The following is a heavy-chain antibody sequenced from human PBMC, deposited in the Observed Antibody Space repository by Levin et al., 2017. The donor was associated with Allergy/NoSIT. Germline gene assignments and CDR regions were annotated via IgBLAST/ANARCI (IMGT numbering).Heavy chain of an antibody. CDR3: ARGYSGSYYDAFDI. J-gene: IGHJ3*02. V-gene: IGHV3-30-3*01. Sequence: GGSLRLSCAASGFTFSSYAMHWVRQSPGKGLEWVAVISYDGSNKYYADSVKGRFTISRDNSKNTLYLQMNSLRAEDTAVYYCARGYSGSYYDAFDIWGQGTMVTVSS. CDR1: GFTFSSYA. CDR2: ISYDGSNK. D-gene: IGHD1-26*01.